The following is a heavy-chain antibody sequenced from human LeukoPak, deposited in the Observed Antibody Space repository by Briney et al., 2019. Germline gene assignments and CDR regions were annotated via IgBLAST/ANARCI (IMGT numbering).Heavy chain of an antibody. Sequence: GGSLRLSCAASGFTFSSYWMSWVRQAPGKGLEWVANIKQDGSEKYYVDSVKGRFTISRDNAKNSLYLQMNSLRAEDTAVYYCARDRGDILTGYPYYYYGMDVWAKGPRSPSPQ. CDR2: IKQDGSEK. V-gene: IGHV3-7*03. CDR3: ARDRGDILTGYPYYYYGMDV. D-gene: IGHD3-9*01. CDR1: GFTFSSYW. J-gene: IGHJ6*04.